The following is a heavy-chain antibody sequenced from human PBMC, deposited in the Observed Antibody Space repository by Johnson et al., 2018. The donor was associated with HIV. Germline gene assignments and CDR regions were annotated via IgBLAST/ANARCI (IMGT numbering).Heavy chain of an antibody. J-gene: IGHJ3*01. Sequence: LLESGGGLVQPERSLRLSCAASGFTFTNYWMSWVRQAPGKGLEWVANINPDGTEKHYVDSMKGRFTISRDNAKKTLYLQINSLRAEDTAIYYCARKQWLEIPSDGLDVWGQGTMVTVSS. CDR2: INPDGTEK. CDR3: ARKQWLEIPSDGLDV. D-gene: IGHD6-19*01. V-gene: IGHV3-7*01. CDR1: GFTFTNYW.